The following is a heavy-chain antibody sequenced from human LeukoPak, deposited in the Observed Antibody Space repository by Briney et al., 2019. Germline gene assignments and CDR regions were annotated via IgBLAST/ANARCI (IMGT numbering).Heavy chain of an antibody. D-gene: IGHD3-10*01. CDR2: VYYSGRT. CDR3: ASHRRSHGSEY. CDR1: GGSFEHYF. Sequence: SETLSLTCTVSGGSFEHYFWSWIRQPPGKGLEGIGYVYYSGRTDYSPSLKSRLTISADTSKNQFSLKLSSVTAADTAVYYCASHRRSHGSEYWGQGTMVTVSS. J-gene: IGHJ4*02. V-gene: IGHV4-59*01.